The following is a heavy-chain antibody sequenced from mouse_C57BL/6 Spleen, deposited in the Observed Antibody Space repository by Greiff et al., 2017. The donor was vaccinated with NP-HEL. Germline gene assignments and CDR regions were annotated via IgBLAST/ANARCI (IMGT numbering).Heavy chain of an antibody. Sequence: DVQLVESGGGLVKPGGSLKLSCAASGFTFSDYGMHWVRQAPEKGLEWVAYISSGSSTIYYADTVKGRFTISRDNAKNTLFLQMTSLRSEDTAMYYCASDMIYYGSSYDYWGQGTTLTVSS. CDR1: GFTFSDYG. CDR3: ASDMIYYGSSYDY. D-gene: IGHD1-1*01. J-gene: IGHJ2*01. CDR2: ISSGSSTI. V-gene: IGHV5-17*01.